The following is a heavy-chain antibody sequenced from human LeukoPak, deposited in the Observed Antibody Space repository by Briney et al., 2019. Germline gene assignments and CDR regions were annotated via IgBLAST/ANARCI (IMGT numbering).Heavy chain of an antibody. CDR1: GFTVSNNY. J-gene: IGHJ5*02. D-gene: IGHD2-15*01. CDR2: IYTIGST. Sequence: GGSLRLSCVVSGFTVSNNYMSWVRQAPGKGLEWVSIIYTIGSTSYADSVKGRFTISRDTSKNILYLQMNSLRAEDTAVYYCARDPHNCNGGTCNPSWGQGTLVIVSS. CDR3: ARDPHNCNGGTCNPS. V-gene: IGHV3-66*01.